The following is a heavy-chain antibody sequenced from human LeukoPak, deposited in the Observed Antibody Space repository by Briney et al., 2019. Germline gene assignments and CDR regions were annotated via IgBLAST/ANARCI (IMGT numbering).Heavy chain of an antibody. CDR3: ARHGLQWELRPLYYFDY. CDR1: GGSISSSSYY. D-gene: IGHD1-26*01. Sequence: SETLSLTRTVSGGSISSSSYYWGWIRQPPGKGLEWIGSIYYSGSTYYNPSLKSRVTISVDTSKNQFSLKLSSVTAADTAVYYCARHGLQWELRPLYYFDYWGQGTLVTVSS. J-gene: IGHJ4*02. V-gene: IGHV4-39*01. CDR2: IYYSGST.